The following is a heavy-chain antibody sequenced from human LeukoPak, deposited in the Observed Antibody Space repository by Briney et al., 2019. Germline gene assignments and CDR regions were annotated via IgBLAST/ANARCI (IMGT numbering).Heavy chain of an antibody. CDR3: ARFLEWLMEGAFDI. CDR1: GFTFSSYW. D-gene: IGHD3-3*01. V-gene: IGHV3-7*01. J-gene: IGHJ3*02. Sequence: GGSLRLSCAASGFTFSSYWMSWVRQAPGKGLEWVANIKQDGSGKYYVDSVKGRFTISRDNAKNSLYLQMNSLRAEDTAVYYCARFLEWLMEGAFDIWGQGTMVTVSS. CDR2: IKQDGSGK.